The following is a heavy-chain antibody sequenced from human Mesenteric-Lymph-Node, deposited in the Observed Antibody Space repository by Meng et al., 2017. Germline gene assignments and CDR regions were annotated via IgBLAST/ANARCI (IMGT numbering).Heavy chain of an antibody. CDR1: GPAFRNYA. J-gene: IGHJ4*02. CDR3: ARDDCSGGCCLYY. Sequence: VLLVGSGGGVVPPGRSLRLSRAVSGPAFRNYAMSWVRQPPGKGLEWVASITYDGSQKNYADSVKGRFTISRDNSQSTLYLEMNNLRVEDTAVYYCARDDCSGGCCLYYWGQGTLVTVSS. V-gene: IGHV3-30*07. CDR2: ITYDGSQK. D-gene: IGHD2-15*01.